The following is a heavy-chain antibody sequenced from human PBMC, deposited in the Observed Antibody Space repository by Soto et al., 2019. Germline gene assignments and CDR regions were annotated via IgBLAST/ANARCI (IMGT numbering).Heavy chain of an antibody. V-gene: IGHV1-8*02. CDR2: MNPSSGNT. D-gene: IGHD3-9*01. J-gene: IGHJ5*02. Sequence: GASVKVSCKASGYTFTNYDISWVRQATGQGLEWVGWMNPSSGNTGYAQKFQGRVTMTRNTSISTAYMELSSLRSEDTAVYYCARGSGPNVRYFDWLLSTNWFDPWGQGTLVTVSS. CDR1: GYTFTNYD. CDR3: ARGSGPNVRYFDWLLSTNWFDP.